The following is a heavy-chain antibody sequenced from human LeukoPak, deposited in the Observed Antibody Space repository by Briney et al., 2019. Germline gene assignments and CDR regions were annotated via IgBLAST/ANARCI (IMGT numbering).Heavy chain of an antibody. Sequence: ASVKVSCKASGYTFTSYDINWVRQATGQGLEWMGWMNPNSGNTGYAQKFQGRVTMTRNTSISTAYMELSSLRSEDTAVYYCARWGYCSGGSCYPDAFDIWGQGTMVTVSS. D-gene: IGHD2-15*01. J-gene: IGHJ3*02. CDR1: GYTFTSYD. CDR2: MNPNSGNT. V-gene: IGHV1-8*01. CDR3: ARWGYCSGGSCYPDAFDI.